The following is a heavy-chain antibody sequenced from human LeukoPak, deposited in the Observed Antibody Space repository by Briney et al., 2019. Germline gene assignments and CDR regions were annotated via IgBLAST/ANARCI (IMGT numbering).Heavy chain of an antibody. CDR2: ISSSGSTI. J-gene: IGHJ4*02. CDR3: AREERWLPQTSPGDY. CDR1: GFTFSDYY. Sequence: GGSLRLSCAASGFTFSDYYMSWIRQAPGKGLEWVSYISSSGSTIHYADSVKGRFTISRDNAKNSLYLQMNSLRAEDTAVYYCAREERWLPQTSPGDYWGQGTLVTVSS. D-gene: IGHD6-19*01. V-gene: IGHV3-11*01.